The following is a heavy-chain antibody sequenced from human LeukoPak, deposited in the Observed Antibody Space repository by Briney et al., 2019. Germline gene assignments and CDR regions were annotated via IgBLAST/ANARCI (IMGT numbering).Heavy chain of an antibody. CDR1: GFTFSSYA. D-gene: IGHD5-24*01. CDR3: ARGAQRHAFDI. Sequence: GGSLRLSCAASGFTFSSYAMHWVRQAPGKGLEWVAVISYDGSNKYYADSVKGRFTISRDNSKNTLYLQMNSLRAEDTAVYCCARGAQRHAFDIWGQGTMVTVSS. J-gene: IGHJ3*02. CDR2: ISYDGSNK. V-gene: IGHV3-30-3*01.